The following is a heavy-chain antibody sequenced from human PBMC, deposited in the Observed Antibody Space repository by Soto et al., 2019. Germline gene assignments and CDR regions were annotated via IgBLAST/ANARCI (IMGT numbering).Heavy chain of an antibody. CDR2: IIPIFGTA. D-gene: IGHD2-15*01. V-gene: IGHV1-69*13. Sequence: RASVKVSCKASGGTFSSYAISWVRQAPGQGLEWMGGIIPIFGTANYAQKFQGRVTITADESTSTAYMELSSLRSEDTAAYYCAREDCSGGSCYTRWFDPWGQGTLVTVSS. J-gene: IGHJ5*02. CDR1: GGTFSSYA. CDR3: AREDCSGGSCYTRWFDP.